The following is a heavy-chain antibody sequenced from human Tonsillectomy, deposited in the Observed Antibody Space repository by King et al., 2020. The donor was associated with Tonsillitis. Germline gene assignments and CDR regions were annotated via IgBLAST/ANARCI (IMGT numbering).Heavy chain of an antibody. J-gene: IGHJ3*02. CDR2: INEDGSEE. D-gene: IGHD2/OR15-2a*01. Sequence: VQLVESGGGLVQPGGSLRLSCAASGFTLSSYWMSWVRQAPGKGLEWVANINEDGSEEYYVDSVMGQFTISRDNAENSLYLQMSSLRAEDTAVYYCARIYDQDAFDIWGQGTMVTGSS. V-gene: IGHV3-7*03. CDR3: ARIYDQDAFDI. CDR1: GFTLSSYW.